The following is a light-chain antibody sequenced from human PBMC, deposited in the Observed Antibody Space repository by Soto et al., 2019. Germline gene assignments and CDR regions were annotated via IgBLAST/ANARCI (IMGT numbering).Light chain of an antibody. CDR2: DVS. CDR1: QSVGSS. V-gene: IGKV3-11*01. J-gene: IGKJ4*01. Sequence: EIVLTQSPGTLSLSPGDRATLYCRASQSVGSSLAWYQQKPGQAPRLLIWDVSNRATGIPARFSGSGSATDFTLTISSLEPEDLAVYYCQQRGAWPLTFGGGTRVEIK. CDR3: QQRGAWPLT.